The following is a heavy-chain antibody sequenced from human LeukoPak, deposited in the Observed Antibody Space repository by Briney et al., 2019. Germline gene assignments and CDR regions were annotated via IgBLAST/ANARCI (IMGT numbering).Heavy chain of an antibody. D-gene: IGHD3-3*01. V-gene: IGHV4-31*03. Sequence: PSQTLSLTCTVSGGSISSGGYSWSWIRQHPGKGLEWIGYIYYSGSTYYNPSLKSRVTISVDTSKNQFSLKLSSVTAADTAVYYCARVRTIFGVVTPNFDYWGQGTQVTVSS. CDR3: ARVRTIFGVVTPNFDY. CDR2: IYYSGST. J-gene: IGHJ4*02. CDR1: GGSISSGGYS.